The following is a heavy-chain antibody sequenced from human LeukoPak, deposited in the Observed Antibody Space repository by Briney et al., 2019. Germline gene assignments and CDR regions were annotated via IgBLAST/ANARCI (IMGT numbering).Heavy chain of an antibody. J-gene: IGHJ4*02. CDR1: GFTFSNSW. CDR3: ARDSAGFDY. Sequence: GGSLRLSCAASGFTFSNSWVSWVRQAPGKGLEWVTNMKPDGSEKYYVDSVKGRFTISRDNAKNSLYLQMNSLRAEDTAVYDCARDSAGFDYWGQRALVTVSS. D-gene: IGHD6-13*01. CDR2: MKPDGSEK. V-gene: IGHV3-7*01.